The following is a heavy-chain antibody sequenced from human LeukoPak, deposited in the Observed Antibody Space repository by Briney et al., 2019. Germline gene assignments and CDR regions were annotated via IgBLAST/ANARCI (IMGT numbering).Heavy chain of an antibody. CDR1: GGTFSSYT. V-gene: IGHV1-69*08. CDR2: IIPILGTA. J-gene: IGHJ4*02. Sequence: SVKVSCKASGGTFSSYTISWVQQAPGQGLEWMGRIIPILGTANYAQKFQGRVTITADKSTSTAYMELSSLRSEDTAVYYCARGVQGVSSSPMYFDYWGQGTLVTVSS. CDR3: ARGVQGVSSSPMYFDY. D-gene: IGHD6-6*01.